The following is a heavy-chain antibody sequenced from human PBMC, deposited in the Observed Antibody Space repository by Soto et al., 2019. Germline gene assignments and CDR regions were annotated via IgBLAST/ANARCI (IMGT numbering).Heavy chain of an antibody. Sequence: QVQLVESGGGVVQPGRSLRLSCAVSGFTFSSYGMNWVRQAPGKGMEWVAAIYYDGSNKYYADSVRGRVTISRDNFKNPRYLHMTSLRAEATAVYYCARDSKDDSSGYYAGFDYWGQGTLVTVSS. CDR1: GFTFSSYG. CDR3: ARDSKDDSSGYYAGFDY. D-gene: IGHD3-22*01. J-gene: IGHJ4*02. CDR2: IYYDGSNK. V-gene: IGHV3-33*01.